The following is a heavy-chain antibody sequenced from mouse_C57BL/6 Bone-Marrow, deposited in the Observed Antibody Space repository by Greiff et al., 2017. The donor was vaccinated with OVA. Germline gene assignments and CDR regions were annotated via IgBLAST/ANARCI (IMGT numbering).Heavy chain of an antibody. V-gene: IGHV1-82*01. CDR3: ARRRARDY. CDR2: IYPGDGDT. J-gene: IGHJ4*01. CDR1: GYAFSSSW. Sequence: VQLVESGPELVKPGASVKISCKASGYAFSSSWMNWVKQRPGQGLEWIGRIYPGDGDTNYNGKFKGKATLTADKYSSTAYMQLSSLTSDDSAVDVCARRRARDYWGQGTSVTVSS.